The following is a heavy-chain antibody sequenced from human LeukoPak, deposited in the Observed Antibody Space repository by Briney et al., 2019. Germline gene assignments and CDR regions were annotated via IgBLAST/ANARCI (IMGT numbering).Heavy chain of an antibody. D-gene: IGHD3-3*01. Sequence: PGGSLRLSCAASGFTVSSNYMTWVRQAPGKGLEWVSGSYSGGRTYYADSVKGRFTISRDNSKNTLYLQMNSLRVEDTAIYYCAKNPQGDFWSGYYYFEYWGQGTLVTASS. V-gene: IGHV3-53*01. CDR1: GFTVSSNY. CDR3: AKNPQGDFWSGYYYFEY. CDR2: SYSGGRT. J-gene: IGHJ4*02.